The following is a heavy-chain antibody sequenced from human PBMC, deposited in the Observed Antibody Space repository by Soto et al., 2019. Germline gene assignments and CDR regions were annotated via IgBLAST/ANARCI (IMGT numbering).Heavy chain of an antibody. J-gene: IGHJ4*02. CDR2: IFYTGST. Sequence: SETLSLTCTVSGVSMSSHFWSWIRQPPGKALEWIAYIFYTGSTNYNPSLKSRVTISIDASESQFSLKLNSVTAADTAVYYRARGLITGSQYSGGWYYFDSWGQGTQVTVSS. CDR3: ARGLITGSQYSGGWYYFDS. D-gene: IGHD1-26*01. V-gene: IGHV4-59*11. CDR1: GVSMSSHF.